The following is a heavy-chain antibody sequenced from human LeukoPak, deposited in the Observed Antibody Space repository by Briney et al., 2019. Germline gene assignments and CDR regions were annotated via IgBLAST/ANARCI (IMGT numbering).Heavy chain of an antibody. Sequence: GGSLRPSCAASGFTVSSNYMSWVRQAPGKGLEWVSVIYSGGSTYYADSVKGRFTISRDNSKNTLYLQMNSLRAEDTAVYYCARGGPSSGWYPHYYMDVWGKGTTVTISS. CDR3: ARGGPSSGWYPHYYMDV. CDR2: IYSGGST. J-gene: IGHJ6*03. D-gene: IGHD6-19*01. V-gene: IGHV3-66*01. CDR1: GFTVSSNY.